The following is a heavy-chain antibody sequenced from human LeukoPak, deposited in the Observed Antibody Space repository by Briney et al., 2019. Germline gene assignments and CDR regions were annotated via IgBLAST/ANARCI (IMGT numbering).Heavy chain of an antibody. CDR3: ARDQSDTAMGPFDY. J-gene: IGHJ4*02. D-gene: IGHD5-18*01. CDR2: IIPIFGTA. CDR1: GGTFSSYA. Sequence: SVKVSCKASGGTFSSYAISWVRQAPGQGLEWMGGIIPIFGTANYAQKFQGGVTITADESTSTAYMELSSLRSEDTAVYYCARDQSDTAMGPFDYWGQGTLVTVSS. V-gene: IGHV1-69*01.